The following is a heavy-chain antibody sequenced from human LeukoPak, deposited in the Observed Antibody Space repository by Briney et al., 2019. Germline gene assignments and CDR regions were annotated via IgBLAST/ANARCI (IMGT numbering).Heavy chain of an antibody. CDR2: INPSGGST. J-gene: IGHJ5*02. V-gene: IGHV1-46*01. D-gene: IGHD4-17*01. Sequence: ASVKVSCKASGYTFTSYYMHWVRQAPGQGLEWMGIINPSGGSTSYAQKFQGRVTMTRDTSTSTVYKELSSLRSEDTAVYYCARGGVTTVTTLLLRHWFDPWGQGTLVTVSS. CDR1: GYTFTSYY. CDR3: ARGGVTTVTTLLLRHWFDP.